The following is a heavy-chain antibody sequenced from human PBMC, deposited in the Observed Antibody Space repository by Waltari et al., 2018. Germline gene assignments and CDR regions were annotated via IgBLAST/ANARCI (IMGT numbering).Heavy chain of an antibody. Sequence: EVQLVESGGGLIQPGGSLRLSCAASGFTVSSNYMSWVRQAPGKGLEWVSVIYSGGSTYYADSVKGRFTSTRDNSKNTLYLQMNSLRAEDTAVYYCARDLGSYVFDYWGQGTLVTVSS. V-gene: IGHV3-53*01. D-gene: IGHD3-16*01. CDR2: IYSGGST. J-gene: IGHJ4*02. CDR3: ARDLGSYVFDY. CDR1: GFTVSSNY.